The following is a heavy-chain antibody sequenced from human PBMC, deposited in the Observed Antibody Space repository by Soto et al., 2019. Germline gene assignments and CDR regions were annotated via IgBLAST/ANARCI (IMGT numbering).Heavy chain of an antibody. CDR1: GYSFTSDW. J-gene: IGHJ4*02. D-gene: IGHD3-10*01. V-gene: IGHV5-51*01. CDR2: IYPGDSDT. CDR3: ARGPNGSGSSYYFDY. Sequence: PGESLKISCKGSGYSFTSDWIGWVRQMPGKGLEWMGIIYPGDSDTRYSPSFQGQVTISADKSISTAYLQWSSLKASDTAMYYCARGPNGSGSSYYFDYWGQGTLVTVSS.